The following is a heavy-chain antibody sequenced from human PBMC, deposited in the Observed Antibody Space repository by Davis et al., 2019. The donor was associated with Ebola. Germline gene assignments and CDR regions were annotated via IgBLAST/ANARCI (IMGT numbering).Heavy chain of an antibody. J-gene: IGHJ3*02. CDR2: ISGSGGST. CDR1: GFTFSSYA. V-gene: IGHV3-23*01. D-gene: IGHD1-26*01. Sequence: PGGSLRLSCAASGFTFSSYAMSWIRQAPGKGLEWVSAISGSGGSTYYADSVKGRFTISRDNSKNTLYLQMNSLRAEDTAVYYCAKDRVVGAFGADAFDIWGQGTMVTVSS. CDR3: AKDRVVGAFGADAFDI.